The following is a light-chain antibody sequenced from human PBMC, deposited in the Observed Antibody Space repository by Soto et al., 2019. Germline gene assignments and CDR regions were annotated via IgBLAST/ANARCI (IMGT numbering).Light chain of an antibody. CDR1: SSDVGGYNY. CDR2: DVT. J-gene: IGLJ3*02. V-gene: IGLV2-11*01. Sequence: QSALTQPRSVSGSPGQSVTISCTGTSSDVGGYNYVSWYQQHPGKAPKLMIYDVTKRPSGVPDRFSGPKSGNTASLTISGLQAEDEADYYCCSYAGGFTFGVFGGGTKLTVL. CDR3: CSYAGGFTFGV.